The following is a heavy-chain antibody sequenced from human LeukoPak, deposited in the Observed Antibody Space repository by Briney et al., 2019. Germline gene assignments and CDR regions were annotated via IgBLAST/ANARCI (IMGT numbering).Heavy chain of an antibody. J-gene: IGHJ4*02. CDR3: VRESRSGSYSGY. V-gene: IGHV3-7*01. CDR1: GFTFSSYW. D-gene: IGHD1-26*01. Sequence: SGGSLRLSCAASGFTFSSYWMSWVRQAPGKGLEWVANINQGGSDKHYVDSRFTISRDNANNSLYLQMNSLRAEDTAVYYCVRESRSGSYSGYWGQGTLVTVSS. CDR2: INQGGSDK.